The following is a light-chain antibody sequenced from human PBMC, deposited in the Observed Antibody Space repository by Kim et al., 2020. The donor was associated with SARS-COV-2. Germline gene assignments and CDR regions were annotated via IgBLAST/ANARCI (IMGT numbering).Light chain of an antibody. CDR3: NSYTSVATWV. J-gene: IGLJ3*02. V-gene: IGLV2-14*03. CDR1: INDVGSYEY. CDR2: DVR. Sequence: QSALTQPASVAGSPGQSITISCTGTINDVGSYEYVSWYQQHPGRAPKLIIYDVRKRPSGVSNRFSASKSGNTASLTISALQAEDEADYFCNSYTSVATWVFGGGTKLTVL.